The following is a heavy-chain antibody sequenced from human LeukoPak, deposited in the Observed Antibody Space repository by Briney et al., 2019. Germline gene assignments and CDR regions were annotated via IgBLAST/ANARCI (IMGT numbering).Heavy chain of an antibody. CDR1: GFTFSSYE. V-gene: IGHV3-48*03. J-gene: IGHJ4*02. CDR2: ISGSGSSV. CDR3: ARDRGYTFDS. D-gene: IGHD5-12*01. Sequence: GGSLRLSCAASGFTFSSYEMNWVRQAPGKGLECISYISGSGSSVYYADSVKGRFTISRDNAKNSLYLQMNSLRPEDTAVYYCARDRGYTFDSWGQGTLVTVSS.